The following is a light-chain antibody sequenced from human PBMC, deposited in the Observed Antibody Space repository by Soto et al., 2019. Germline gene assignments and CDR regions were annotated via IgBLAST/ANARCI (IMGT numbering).Light chain of an antibody. CDR1: NIGNKR. V-gene: IGLV3-21*02. Sequence: YELAQPPSVSVAPGQTARITCGGNNIGNKRVHWYQQKPGQAPVLVVYDDSDRPSGIPERFSGSNSGNTATLSISRVEAGDEADYYCQVWDSNSVYVFGTGTKVTVL. J-gene: IGLJ1*01. CDR2: DDS. CDR3: QVWDSNSVYV.